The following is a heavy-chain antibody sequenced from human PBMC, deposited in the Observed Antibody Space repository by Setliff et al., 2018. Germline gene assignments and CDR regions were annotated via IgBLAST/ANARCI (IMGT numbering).Heavy chain of an antibody. CDR2: INRDGSQK. D-gene: IGHD6-6*01. CDR1: GFTFSSYS. V-gene: IGHV3-7*01. Sequence: PGGSLRLSCAASGFTFSSYSMNWVRQAPGKGLEWVALINRDGSQKHYGDSMKGRVTISRDNAKNSLYLQMNSLRAEDTAVYYCARGSSSYDYWGQGTLVTVSS. J-gene: IGHJ4*02. CDR3: ARGSSSYDY.